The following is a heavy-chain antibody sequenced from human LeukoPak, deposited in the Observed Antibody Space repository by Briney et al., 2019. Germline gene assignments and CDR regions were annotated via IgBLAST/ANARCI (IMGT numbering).Heavy chain of an antibody. CDR2: ISSTGSRT. CDR1: GFTFSSYS. J-gene: IGHJ2*01. Sequence: PGGSLRLSCAVSGFTFSSYSVNWVRQAPGQGLEWVTSISSTGSRTYYADSVKGRFTISRDNAKNSVYLQMNSLRDEDTAVYSCARVGHRGIDWYFDLWGRGTLVTVSS. D-gene: IGHD3-10*01. CDR3: ARVGHRGIDWYFDL. V-gene: IGHV3-21*01.